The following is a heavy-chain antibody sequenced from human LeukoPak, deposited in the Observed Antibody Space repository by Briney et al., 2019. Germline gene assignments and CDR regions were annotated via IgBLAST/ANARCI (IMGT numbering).Heavy chain of an antibody. J-gene: IGHJ5*02. CDR1: GYTFTSHY. Sequence: ASVKVSCKASGYTFTSHYTHWVRQAPEKGLEWMGIINPTGGSTSYAQTFQGRVTMTRDTSTSTDYMELSSLTYEDTAVYYCARDVSSTSSWWFDPWGQGTLVIVSS. CDR2: INPTGGST. CDR3: ARDVSSTSSWWFDP. V-gene: IGHV1-46*01. D-gene: IGHD2-2*01.